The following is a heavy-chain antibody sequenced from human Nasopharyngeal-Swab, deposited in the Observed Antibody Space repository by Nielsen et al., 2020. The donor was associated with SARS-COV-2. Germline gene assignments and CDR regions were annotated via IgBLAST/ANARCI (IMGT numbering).Heavy chain of an antibody. CDR3: ARGLYSSSRYAAFYDY. CDR2: INHSGST. CDR1: GGTLNGFH. J-gene: IGHJ4*02. V-gene: IGHV4-34*01. D-gene: IGHD6-13*01. Sequence: SETLSLTCVVFGGTLNGFHWSWIRQPPGKGLEWIGEINHSGSTNYNPSLKSRVTISVDTSKNQFSLKLSSVTAADTTVYYCARGLYSSSRYAAFYDYWGQGTLVTVSS.